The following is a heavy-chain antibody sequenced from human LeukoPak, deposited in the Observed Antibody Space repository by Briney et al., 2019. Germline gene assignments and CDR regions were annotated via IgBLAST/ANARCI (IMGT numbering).Heavy chain of an antibody. V-gene: IGHV6-1*01. CDR2: TYYRSKWYN. CDR1: GDSVSSNSAA. CDR3: ARSSSWYAYYFDY. D-gene: IGHD6-13*01. Sequence: SQTLSLTCVISGDSVSSNSAAWNWIRQSPSRGLEWLGRTYYRSKWYNDYEVSVKSRITINPDTSKNQFSLKLSSVTAADTAVYYCARSSSWYAYYFDYWGQGTLVTVSS. J-gene: IGHJ4*02.